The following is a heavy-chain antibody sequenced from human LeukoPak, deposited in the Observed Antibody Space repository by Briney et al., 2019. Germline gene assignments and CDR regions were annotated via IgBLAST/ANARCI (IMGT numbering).Heavy chain of an antibody. CDR2: INPNSGGT. D-gene: IGHD3-9*01. CDR1: GYTFTGYY. Sequence: ASVKVSCKASGYTFTGYYMHWVRQAPGQGLEWMGWINPNSGGTNYAQKFQGRVTMTRDTSISTAYMELSRLRSDDTAVYYCASFTGILTGYYLPEAYDAFDIWGQGTMVTVSS. CDR3: ASFTGILTGYYLPEAYDAFDI. J-gene: IGHJ3*02. V-gene: IGHV1-2*02.